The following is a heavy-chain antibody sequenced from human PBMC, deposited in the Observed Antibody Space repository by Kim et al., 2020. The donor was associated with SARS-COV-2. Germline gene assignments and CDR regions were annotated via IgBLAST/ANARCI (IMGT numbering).Heavy chain of an antibody. J-gene: IGHJ1*01. V-gene: IGHV3-66*01. CDR3: ATVVFYYDAGYFKN. Sequence: AESVKGSLIISRDHHKNTLYLQMNSLRAEDTAVYYCATVVFYYDAGYFKNWGQGTLVIVSS. D-gene: IGHD3-22*01.